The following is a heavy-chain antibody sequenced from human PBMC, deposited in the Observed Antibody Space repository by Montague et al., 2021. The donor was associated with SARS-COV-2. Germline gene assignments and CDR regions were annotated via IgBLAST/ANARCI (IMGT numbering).Heavy chain of an antibody. Sequence: SETLSLTCAVHGGSFSGYLWSWICQPPGKGLEWIGQINHSGNTNYNPSLMSQVTISVDMSKSKFSLKLSSVTAADTAVYYCARGGISSSGVYWGQGTLVTVSS. J-gene: IGHJ4*02. CDR2: INHSGNT. V-gene: IGHV4-34*01. CDR3: ARGGISSSGVY. D-gene: IGHD6-6*01. CDR1: GGSFSGYL.